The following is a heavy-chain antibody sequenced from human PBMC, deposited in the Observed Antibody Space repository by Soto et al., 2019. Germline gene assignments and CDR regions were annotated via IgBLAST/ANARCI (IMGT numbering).Heavy chain of an antibody. J-gene: IGHJ5*02. V-gene: IGHV3-33*01. CDR1: GFTFSSYG. D-gene: IGHD3-22*01. Sequence: PGGSLRLSCAASGFTFSSYGMHWVRQAPGKGLEWVAVIWYDGSNKYYADSVKGRFTISRDNSKNTLYLQMNSLRAEDTAVYYCARDPFAYYYDSSGYYQNWFDPWGQGTLVTVSS. CDR3: ARDPFAYYYDSSGYYQNWFDP. CDR2: IWYDGSNK.